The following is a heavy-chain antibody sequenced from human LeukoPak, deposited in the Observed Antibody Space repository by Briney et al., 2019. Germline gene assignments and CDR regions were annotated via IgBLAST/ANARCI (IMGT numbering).Heavy chain of an antibody. J-gene: IGHJ4*02. CDR2: ISSSSSYI. Sequence: GRSLRLSCAASGFTFSSYGMHWVRQAPGKGLEWVSSISSSSSYIYYADSVKGRFTISRDNAKNSLYLQMNSLRAEDTAVYYCARDYSSSWYWFDYWGQGTLVTVSS. CDR3: ARDYSSSWYWFDY. D-gene: IGHD6-13*01. CDR1: GFTFSSYG. V-gene: IGHV3-21*01.